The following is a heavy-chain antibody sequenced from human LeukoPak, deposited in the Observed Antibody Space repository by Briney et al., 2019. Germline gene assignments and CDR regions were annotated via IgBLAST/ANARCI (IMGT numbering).Heavy chain of an antibody. V-gene: IGHV4-34*01. CDR2: INHSGST. CDR3: ASSSGGWNEGDY. J-gene: IGHJ4*02. CDR1: GGSFSGYY. D-gene: IGHD1-1*01. Sequence: SETLSLTCAVYGGSFSGYYWSWIRQPPGKGLEWIGEINHSGSTNYNPSLKSRVTVSVDTSKNQFSLKLSSVTAADTAVYYCASSSGGWNEGDYWGQGTLVTVSS.